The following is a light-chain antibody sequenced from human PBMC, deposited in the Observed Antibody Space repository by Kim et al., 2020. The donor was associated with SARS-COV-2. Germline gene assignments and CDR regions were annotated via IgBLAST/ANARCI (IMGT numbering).Light chain of an antibody. Sequence: GKTARVSWGGNSIGSKSVHWYQQKSGQAPVLVMYYDSDRPSGIPERFSGSNSGNTATLTISRVEAGDEADYYCQVWDSSSDHRVVFGGGTQLTVL. CDR3: QVWDSSSDHRVV. CDR2: YDS. V-gene: IGLV3-21*04. CDR1: SIGSKS. J-gene: IGLJ2*01.